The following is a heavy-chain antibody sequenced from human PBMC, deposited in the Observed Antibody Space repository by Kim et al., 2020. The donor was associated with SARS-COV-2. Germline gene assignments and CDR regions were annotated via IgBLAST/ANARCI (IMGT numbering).Heavy chain of an antibody. J-gene: IGHJ4*02. V-gene: IGHV4-39*01. CDR2: IYYSGST. CDR3: ARHFHYCSGSSCLDY. Sequence: SETLSLTCTVSGGSISSSSYYWGWIRQPPGKGLEWIGSIYYSGSTYYNPTLKRRITISVDTSKNQFSLKLSSVTAADTAVHYCARHFHYCSGSSCLDYCGQGTLVTVSS. D-gene: IGHD2-15*01. CDR1: GGSISSSSYY.